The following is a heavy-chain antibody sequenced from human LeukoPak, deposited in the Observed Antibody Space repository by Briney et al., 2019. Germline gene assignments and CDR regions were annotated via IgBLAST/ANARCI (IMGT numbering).Heavy chain of an antibody. V-gene: IGHV3-15*01. CDR2: IKSKTDGGTT. D-gene: IGHD3-3*01. CDR1: GFTFSNAW. CDR3: TNTIYGAVLVNRIDY. J-gene: IGHJ4*02. Sequence: PGGSLRLSCAASGFTFSNAWMSWVRQAPGKGLEWVGRIKSKTDGGTTDYAAPVKGRFTISRDDSKDTLYLQMNSLKTEDTGVYYCTNTIYGAVLVNRIDYWGQGTLVTVSS.